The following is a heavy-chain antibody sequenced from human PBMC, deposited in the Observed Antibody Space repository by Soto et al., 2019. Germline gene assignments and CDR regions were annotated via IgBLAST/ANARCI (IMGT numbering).Heavy chain of an antibody. D-gene: IGHD5-12*01. J-gene: IGHJ6*02. Sequence: EVQLVQSGAEVKKPGESLRISCKGSGYSFTSYWISWVRQMPGKGLEWMGRIDPSDSYTNYSPSFQGHVTISADKSIXTXYPXWSSLKASDTAMYYCARHGRDGYNHKYYYYYGMDVWGQGTTVTVSS. V-gene: IGHV5-10-1*01. CDR1: GYSFTSYW. CDR3: ARHGRDGYNHKYYYYYGMDV. CDR2: IDPSDSYT.